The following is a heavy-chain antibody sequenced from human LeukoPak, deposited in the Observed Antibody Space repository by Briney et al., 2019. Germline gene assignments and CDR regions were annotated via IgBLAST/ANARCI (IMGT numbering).Heavy chain of an antibody. V-gene: IGHV4-59*08. CDR3: ARHYGRSPWFDP. CDR2: IYYSGST. CDR1: GGSFSGYY. J-gene: IGHJ5*02. D-gene: IGHD1-26*01. Sequence: PSETLSLTCAVYGGSFSGYYWSWIRQPPGKGLEWIGYIYYSGSTNYNPSLKSRVTISVDTSKNQFSLKLSSVTAADTAVYYCARHYGRSPWFDPWGQGTLVTVSS.